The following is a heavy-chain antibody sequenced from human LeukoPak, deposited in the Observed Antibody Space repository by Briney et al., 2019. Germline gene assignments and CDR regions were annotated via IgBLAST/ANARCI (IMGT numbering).Heavy chain of an antibody. V-gene: IGHV3-11*01. CDR1: GFTFSDYY. CDR3: ARYGSGSYSYYYYGMDV. Sequence: PGGSLRLSCAASGFTFSDYYMSWIHQAPGKGLEWVSYISSSGSTIYYADSVKGRFTISRDNAKNSLYLQMNSLRAEDTAVYYCARYGSGSYSYYYYGMDVWGQGTTVTVSS. J-gene: IGHJ6*02. CDR2: ISSSGSTI. D-gene: IGHD3-10*01.